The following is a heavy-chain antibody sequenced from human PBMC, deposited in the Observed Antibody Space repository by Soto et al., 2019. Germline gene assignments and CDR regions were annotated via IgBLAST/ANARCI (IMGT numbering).Heavy chain of an antibody. J-gene: IGHJ4*02. CDR3: TTLPLDY. CDR2: IKTKTDGGTA. CDR1: GFTFSSVW. Sequence: PGGALRLSSAASGFTFSSVWMSWVRQAPGKGLEWVGRIKTKTDGGTADFAAPVKGRFTISRDDSKNTLYLQMNSLKTDDTAVYYCTTLPLDYWGQGALVTVSS. V-gene: IGHV3-15*01.